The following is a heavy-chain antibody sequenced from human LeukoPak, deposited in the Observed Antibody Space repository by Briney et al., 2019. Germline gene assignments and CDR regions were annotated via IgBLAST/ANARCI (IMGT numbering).Heavy chain of an antibody. CDR3: ARDRYDSYPMDV. CDR2: IYYSGST. J-gene: IGHJ6*02. Sequence: SETLSLTCTVSGDSISSNSYYWSWIRQHPGKGLEWIGYIYYSGSTYYSPSLKSRATISVDTSKNQFSLNLSSVTAADTAVYYCARDRYDSYPMDVWGQGTTVTVSS. CDR1: GDSISSNSYY. D-gene: IGHD3-3*01. V-gene: IGHV4-31*03.